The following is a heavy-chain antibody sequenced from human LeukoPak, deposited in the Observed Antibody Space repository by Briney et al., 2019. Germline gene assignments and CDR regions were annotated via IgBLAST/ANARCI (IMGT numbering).Heavy chain of an antibody. CDR3: ARGARVEMATIEDWPFDY. D-gene: IGHD5-24*01. CDR1: GFTFSSYG. V-gene: IGHV3-33*01. J-gene: IGHJ4*02. Sequence: GGSLRLSCAASGFTFSSYGMHWVRQAPGKGLEWVAVIWYDGSNKYYADSVKGRFTISRDNSKNTLYLQMNSLRAEDTAVYYCARGARVEMATIEDWPFDYWGQGTLVTVSS. CDR2: IWYDGSNK.